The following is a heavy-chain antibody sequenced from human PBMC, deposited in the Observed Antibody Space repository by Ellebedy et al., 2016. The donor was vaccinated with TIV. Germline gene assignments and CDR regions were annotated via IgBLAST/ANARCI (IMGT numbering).Heavy chain of an antibody. J-gene: IGHJ6*02. D-gene: IGHD3-22*01. V-gene: IGHV3-7*03. CDR2: INQDGRRI. CDR1: GFTFNSYW. CDR3: VRDGAYGDYSPGYYGMDV. Sequence: GGSLRLSCAASGFTFNSYWMSWVRQGPGKGLEWVANINQDGRRIYYVDSVKGRFTISRDNAKTSVYLRMNTLRVEDTAVYHCVRDGAYGDYSPGYYGMDVWGQGTTVTVSS.